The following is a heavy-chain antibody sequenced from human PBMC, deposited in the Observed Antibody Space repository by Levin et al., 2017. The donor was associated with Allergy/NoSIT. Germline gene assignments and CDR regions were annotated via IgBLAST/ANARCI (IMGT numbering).Heavy chain of an antibody. J-gene: IGHJ4*02. CDR3: ARDPPLRPYYDFWSGVFDY. D-gene: IGHD3-3*01. Sequence: GGSLRLSCAASGFTFSSYAMHWVRQAPGKGLEWVAVISYDGSNKYYADSVKGRFTISRDNSKNTLYLQMNSLRAEDTAVYYCARDPPLRPYYDFWSGVFDYWGQGTLVTVSS. CDR1: GFTFSSYA. CDR2: ISYDGSNK. V-gene: IGHV3-30*04.